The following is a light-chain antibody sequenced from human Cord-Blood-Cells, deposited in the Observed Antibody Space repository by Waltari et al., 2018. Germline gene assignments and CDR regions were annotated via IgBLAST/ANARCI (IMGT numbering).Light chain of an antibody. CDR1: SLSSYY. CDR2: GKN. J-gene: IGLJ3*02. Sequence: SSELTQDPAVSVALGQTVRITCQGDSLSSYYASWYQQKPGQAPVLVIYGKNNRPSGIPDRFSGSSSGNPASLTITGAQAEDEADYYCNSRDSSGNHWVFGGGTKLTVL. V-gene: IGLV3-19*01. CDR3: NSRDSSGNHWV.